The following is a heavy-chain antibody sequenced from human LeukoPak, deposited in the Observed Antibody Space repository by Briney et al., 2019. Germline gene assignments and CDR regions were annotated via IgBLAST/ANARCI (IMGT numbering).Heavy chain of an antibody. CDR3: ARGPPGSGSYLFSSWFDP. CDR2: IIPIFGTA. D-gene: IGHD3-10*01. Sequence: GASVKVSCKASGGTFSSYAISWVRQAPGQGLEWMGGIIPIFGTANYAQKSQGRVTFTTDESTSTAYMELSSLRSEDTAVYYCARGPPGSGSYLFSSWFDPWGQGTLVTVSS. CDR1: GGTFSSYA. V-gene: IGHV1-69*05. J-gene: IGHJ5*02.